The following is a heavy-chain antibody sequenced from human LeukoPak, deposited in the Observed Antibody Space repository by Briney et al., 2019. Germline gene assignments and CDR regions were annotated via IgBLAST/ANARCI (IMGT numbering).Heavy chain of an antibody. Sequence: PSETLSLTCTVSGGSISSHYWTWIRQPPGKALEWIGYIYYSGSTIYNPSLKSRVTISVDTSKNQFSLKLSSVTAADTAVYYCASISGIASSGNWFDPWGQGTLVTAS. D-gene: IGHD6-13*01. J-gene: IGHJ5*02. CDR3: ASISGIASSGNWFDP. CDR1: GGSISSHY. V-gene: IGHV4-59*11. CDR2: IYYSGST.